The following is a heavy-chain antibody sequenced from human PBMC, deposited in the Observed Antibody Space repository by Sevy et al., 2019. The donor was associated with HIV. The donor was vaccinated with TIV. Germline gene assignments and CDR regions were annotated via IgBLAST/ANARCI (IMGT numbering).Heavy chain of an antibody. J-gene: IGHJ4*02. CDR3: ARFYDY. CDR1: GFTFNIYS. Sequence: GGSLRLSCATSGFTFNIYSMNWVRQAPGKGPEWVSSISSTGNTIYYADSVRGRFTVSRDNAENSLYLQMDSLRAEDTTVYYCARFYDYWGQGTLVTVSS. V-gene: IGHV3-21*01. CDR2: ISSTGNTI.